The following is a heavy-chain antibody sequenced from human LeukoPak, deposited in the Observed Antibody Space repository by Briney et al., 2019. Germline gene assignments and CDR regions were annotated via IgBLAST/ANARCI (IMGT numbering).Heavy chain of an antibody. CDR1: GFSLSGSA. D-gene: IGHD4-17*01. CDR3: ARHDYGRIAFDI. CDR2: IRSKLNKYAT. Sequence: GGSLRLSCAASGFSLSGSAVHWVRQAPGKGLEWVGRIRSKLNKYATAYGESMKGRVTVSRDDSENTAFLQMNSLKSEDTAVYYCARHDYGRIAFDIWGCGTVVTVSS. V-gene: IGHV3-73*01. J-gene: IGHJ3*02.